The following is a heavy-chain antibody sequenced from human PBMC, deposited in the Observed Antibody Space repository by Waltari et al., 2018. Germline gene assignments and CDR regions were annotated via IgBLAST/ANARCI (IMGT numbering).Heavy chain of an antibody. V-gene: IGHV4-38-2*01. CDR2: IYHGGIT. D-gene: IGHD2-2*02. Sequence: QVQLQESGPGLVRPSETLSLTCVVSGYLINSGYYWGWVRQTPGKGLQWIGSIYHGGITYYNPSLKSRRTLSVDTSRNQFSVKLTSVTAADTAIYYCVRSGLGYWTSSTCYKNDDWGQGTLVTVSS. CDR1: GYLINSGYY. J-gene: IGHJ4*02. CDR3: VRSGLGYWTSSTCYKNDD.